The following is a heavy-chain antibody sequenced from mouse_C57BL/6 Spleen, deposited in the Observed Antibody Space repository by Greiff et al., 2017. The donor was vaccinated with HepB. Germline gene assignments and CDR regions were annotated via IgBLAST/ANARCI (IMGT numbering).Heavy chain of an antibody. J-gene: IGHJ1*03. CDR2: ISSGSSTI. D-gene: IGHD4-1*01. Sequence: EVKLQESGGGLVKPGGSLKLSCAASGFTFSDYGMHWVRQAPEKGLEWVAYISSGSSTIYYADTVKGRFTISRDNAKNTLFLQMTSLRSEDTAMYYCVRPNWDWYFDVWGTGTTVTVSS. V-gene: IGHV5-17*01. CDR3: VRPNWDWYFDV. CDR1: GFTFSDYG.